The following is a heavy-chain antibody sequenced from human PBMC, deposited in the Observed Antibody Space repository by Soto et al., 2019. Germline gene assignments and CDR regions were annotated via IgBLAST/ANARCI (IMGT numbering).Heavy chain of an antibody. Sequence: GASVKVSCKASGGTFSSFAINWVRQAPGQGPEWMGGTIPILGTANYAQKFQGRVTIIADETTNTASLELTSLRSEDTAVYYCARGNALDIWGQGXTVTVYS. CDR1: GGTFSSFA. V-gene: IGHV1-69*13. J-gene: IGHJ6*02. CDR2: TIPILGTA. CDR3: ARGNALDI.